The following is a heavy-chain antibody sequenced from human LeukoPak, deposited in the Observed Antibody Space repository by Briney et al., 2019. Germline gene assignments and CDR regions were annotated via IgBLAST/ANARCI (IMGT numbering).Heavy chain of an antibody. Sequence: GGSLRLSCAASGFTFSTYWVSWVRQAPGKGLEWVANIKQDGSEKYYVDSVKGRFTISRDNAKNSLYLQMSSLTAEDTAVYYCARHGHYRFDPWGQGTLVTVSS. CDR2: IKQDGSEK. D-gene: IGHD3-10*01. CDR3: ARHGHYRFDP. J-gene: IGHJ5*02. CDR1: GFTFSTYW. V-gene: IGHV3-7*03.